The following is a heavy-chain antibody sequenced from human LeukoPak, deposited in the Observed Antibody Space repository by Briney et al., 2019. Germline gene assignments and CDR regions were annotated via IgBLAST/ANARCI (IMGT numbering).Heavy chain of an antibody. CDR2: IYSGGST. D-gene: IGHD3-3*01. CDR1: GFTVSSNY. Sequence: GGSLRLSCAASGFTVSSNYMSWVRQAPGKGLEWVSVIYSGGSTYYVDSVKGRFTISRDNSKNTLYLQMNSLRAEDTAVYYCARVSVEYDFWSGYPLGAFDIWGQGTTVTVSS. J-gene: IGHJ3*02. V-gene: IGHV3-53*01. CDR3: ARVSVEYDFWSGYPLGAFDI.